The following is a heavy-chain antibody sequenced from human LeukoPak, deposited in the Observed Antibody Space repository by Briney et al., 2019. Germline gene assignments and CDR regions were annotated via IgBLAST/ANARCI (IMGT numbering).Heavy chain of an antibody. CDR3: ARVAIPQGFDY. D-gene: IGHD2-21*01. V-gene: IGHV3-21*01. J-gene: IGHJ4*02. CDR1: GFTFSSYS. CDR2: ISSSSSYI. Sequence: GESLRLSCATSGFTFSSYSMNWVRQAPGKGLEWVSSISSSSSYIYYADSVKGRFTISRDNAKNSLYLQMNSLRAEDTAVYYCARVAIPQGFDYWGQGTLVTVSS.